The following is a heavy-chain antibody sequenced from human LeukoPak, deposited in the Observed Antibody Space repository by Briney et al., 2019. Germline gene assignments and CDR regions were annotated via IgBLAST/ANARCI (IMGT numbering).Heavy chain of an antibody. V-gene: IGHV3-23*01. Sequence: GGSLRLSCEASGFTFSTYAMSWVRQAPGKGLEWVSAISGGSSSTLYADFAKGRFTISRDNSKNTLYLQIDGLRVEDTALYYCAKGCDTYDCDASRLFDSWGQGTLVTVSS. CDR3: AKGCDTYDCDASRLFDS. D-gene: IGHD2-2*01. CDR1: GFTFSTYA. CDR2: ISGGSSST. J-gene: IGHJ5*01.